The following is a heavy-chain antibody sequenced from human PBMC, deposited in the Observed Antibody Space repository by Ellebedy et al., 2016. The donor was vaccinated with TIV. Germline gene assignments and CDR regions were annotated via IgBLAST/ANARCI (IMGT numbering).Heavy chain of an antibody. Sequence: ASVKVSCXASGYTFTNSDINWVRQASGQGLEWMGWRNPNSGQTVYAQKFQGRVTMTRDTSTNTAYMDLSSLRSEDTAVYYCARYFPGFGLDLWGQGTTVTVSS. CDR1: GYTFTNSD. J-gene: IGHJ6*02. D-gene: IGHD3-9*01. V-gene: IGHV1-8*01. CDR2: RNPNSGQT. CDR3: ARYFPGFGLDL.